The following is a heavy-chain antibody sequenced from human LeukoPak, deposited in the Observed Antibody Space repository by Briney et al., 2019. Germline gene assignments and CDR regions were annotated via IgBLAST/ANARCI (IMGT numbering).Heavy chain of an antibody. J-gene: IGHJ6*03. V-gene: IGHV3-30*03. CDR1: GFTFSSYG. Sequence: PGGSLRLSCAASGFTFSSYGMHWVRQAPGKGLEWVAVISYDGSNKYYADSVKGRFTISRDNAENSLYLQVDNLRVEDTAVYYCARATLYLDVWGKGTTVTVSS. D-gene: IGHD2/OR15-2a*01. CDR3: ARATLYLDV. CDR2: ISYDGSNK.